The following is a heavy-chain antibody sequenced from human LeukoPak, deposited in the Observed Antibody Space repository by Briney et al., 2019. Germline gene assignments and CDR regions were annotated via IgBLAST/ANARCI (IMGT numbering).Heavy chain of an antibody. CDR3: TKAPAAGIWSYGMDV. Sequence: PGGSLRLSCAASGFTFDDYAMHWVRQAPGKGLEWVSGISWNSGSIGYADSVKGRFTISRDNAKNSLYLQMNSLRAEDTALYYCTKAPAAGIWSYGMDVWGQGTTVTVSS. D-gene: IGHD6-13*01. V-gene: IGHV3-9*01. CDR2: ISWNSGSI. J-gene: IGHJ6*02. CDR1: GFTFDDYA.